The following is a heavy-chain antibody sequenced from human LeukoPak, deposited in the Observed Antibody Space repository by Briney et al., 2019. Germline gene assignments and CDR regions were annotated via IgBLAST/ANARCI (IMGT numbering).Heavy chain of an antibody. CDR3: ARQXTVAGXRANFDY. Sequence: SETLSLTCTVSSGSISSHYWSWIRQPPGKGLEWIGDISYSGSANYNPSLKSRVTISVDTAKNQFSPKLSSVTATDTAVYYCARQXTVAGXRANFDYWGQGTLVTVSS. CDR2: ISYSGSA. J-gene: IGHJ4*02. V-gene: IGHV4-59*08. CDR1: SGSISSHY. D-gene: IGHD6-19*01.